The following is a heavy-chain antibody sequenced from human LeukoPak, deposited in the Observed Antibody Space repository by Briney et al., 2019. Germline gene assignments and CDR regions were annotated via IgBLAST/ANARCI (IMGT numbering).Heavy chain of an antibody. Sequence: PGGSLRLSCAASGFNFSTYGMHWVRQAPGKGLEWVAFIRYDGNNKYYADSVKGRFTIFRDNSKNTLYLQMNSLRAEDTAVYYCANGYCTNGVCYPYYYYYMDVWGKGTTVTVSS. CDR3: ANGYCTNGVCYPYYYYYMDV. J-gene: IGHJ6*03. V-gene: IGHV3-30*02. CDR1: GFNFSTYG. D-gene: IGHD2-8*01. CDR2: IRYDGNNK.